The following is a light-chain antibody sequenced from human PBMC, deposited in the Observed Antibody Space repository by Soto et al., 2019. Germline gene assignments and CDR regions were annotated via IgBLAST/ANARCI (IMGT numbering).Light chain of an antibody. V-gene: IGKV1-39*01. CDR1: QVIAAF. CDR3: QQSYSTPLT. CDR2: AAS. Sequence: DIRMTQSPSSLSASVGDRVTSSCRTSQVIAAFLNWYQQKPGKAPKLLIYAASSLQRADPSRFSGSGSGRDFTLTISSLQPEDIGSYYCQQSYSTPLTFGGGTKVEI. J-gene: IGKJ4*01.